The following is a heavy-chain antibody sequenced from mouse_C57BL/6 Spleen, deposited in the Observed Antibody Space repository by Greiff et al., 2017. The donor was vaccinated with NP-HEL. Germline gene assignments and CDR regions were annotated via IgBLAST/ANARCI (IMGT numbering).Heavy chain of an antibody. Sequence: QVQLQQSGAELVKPGASVKISCKASGYAFSSYWMNWVKQRPGKGLEWIGQIYPGDGDTNYNGQFKGKATLTADKSSSTAYMQLSSLTSEDSAVYFCARRRGYYGSSLYAMDYWGQGTSVTVSS. V-gene: IGHV1-80*01. D-gene: IGHD1-1*01. J-gene: IGHJ4*01. CDR1: GYAFSSYW. CDR2: IYPGDGDT. CDR3: ARRRGYYGSSLYAMDY.